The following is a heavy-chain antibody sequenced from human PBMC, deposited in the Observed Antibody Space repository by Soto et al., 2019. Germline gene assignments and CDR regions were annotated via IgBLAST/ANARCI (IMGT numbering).Heavy chain of an antibody. CDR3: ARDGEQQRIYAEYFQH. Sequence: PGGSLRLSCAASGFTFSSYSMNWVRQAPGKGLEWVSYFSSSSSTIYYADSVKGRFTISRDNAKNSLYLQMNSLRAEDTAVYYCARDGEQQRIYAEYFQHWGQGTLVTVSS. CDR1: GFTFSSYS. J-gene: IGHJ1*01. D-gene: IGHD6-13*01. V-gene: IGHV3-48*01. CDR2: FSSSSSTI.